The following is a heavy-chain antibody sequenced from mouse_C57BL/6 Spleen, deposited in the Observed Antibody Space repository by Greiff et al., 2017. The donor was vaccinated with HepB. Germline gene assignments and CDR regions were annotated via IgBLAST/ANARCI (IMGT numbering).Heavy chain of an antibody. CDR1: GYTFTSYW. J-gene: IGHJ3*01. CDR2: IDPSDSHT. Sequence: VQLQQPGAELVKPGASVKLSCKASGYTFTSYWMQWVKQRPGQGLEWIGEIDPSDSHTNYNQKFKGKATLPVDTSSSTAYMQLSSLTSEDSAVYYCAIRATYGSSLFAYWGQGTLVTVSA. V-gene: IGHV1-50*01. D-gene: IGHD1-1*01. CDR3: AIRATYGSSLFAY.